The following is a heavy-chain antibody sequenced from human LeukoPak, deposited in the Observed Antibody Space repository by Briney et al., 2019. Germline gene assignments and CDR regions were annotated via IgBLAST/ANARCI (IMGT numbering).Heavy chain of an antibody. J-gene: IGHJ4*02. D-gene: IGHD2-21*01. V-gene: IGHV1-3*01. CDR1: GYTFSGYA. CDR3: ARGIWSATRVDYYLDN. Sequence: ASVKVSCKASGYTFSGYAVRWVRQAPGQRFEWMGWINAGNGHTKYSQNFQGRVTITRDSSANIVYMELSSLTSEDTAVYYCARGIWSATRVDYYLDNWGQRTLVTVSS. CDR2: INAGNGHT.